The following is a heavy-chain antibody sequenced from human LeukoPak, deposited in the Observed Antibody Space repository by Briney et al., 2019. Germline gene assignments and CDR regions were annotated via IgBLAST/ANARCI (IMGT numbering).Heavy chain of an antibody. J-gene: IGHJ4*02. CDR3: ARAGYDSSGSYIATFDY. CDR2: IKTDGSST. D-gene: IGHD3-22*01. CDR1: GFTFSSYW. Sequence: PGGSLRLSCGASGFTFSSYWMFWVRQAPGKGLVWVSRIKTDGSSTTHADSVKGRYTISRDNAKNTLYLQMNSLRAEDTAVYYCARAGYDSSGSYIATFDYWGQGTLVTVSS. V-gene: IGHV3-74*01.